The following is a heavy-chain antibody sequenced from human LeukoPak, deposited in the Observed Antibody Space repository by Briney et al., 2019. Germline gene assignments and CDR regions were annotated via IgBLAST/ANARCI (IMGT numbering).Heavy chain of an antibody. D-gene: IGHD3-22*01. V-gene: IGHV1-18*01. Sequence: PWASVKVSCKASGYTFTTYGISWVRQAPGQGLEWMGWISAYNGNTNYAQKLQGRVTMTTDTSTSTAYMELRSLRSDDTAVYYCARSPSYYYDSSGYYYDGDYWGQGTLVTVSS. CDR1: GYTFTTYG. CDR2: ISAYNGNT. CDR3: ARSPSYYYDSSGYYYDGDY. J-gene: IGHJ4*02.